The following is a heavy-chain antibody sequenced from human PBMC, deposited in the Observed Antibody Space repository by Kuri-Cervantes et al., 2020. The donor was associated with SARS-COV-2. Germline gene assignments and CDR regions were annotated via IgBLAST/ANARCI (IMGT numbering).Heavy chain of an antibody. CDR1: GYIFTGYY. CDR3: ARNRRTGGYSFGFDL. V-gene: IGHV1-2*02. J-gene: IGHJ4*02. CDR2: GNPNSGVT. Sequence: ASVKVSCKASGYIFTGYYMHWVRQAPGQGLEWMGCGNPNSGVTTYAQKFQGRVTMTRDTSTSTVHMELSRLRFDDTAVFYCARNRRTGGYSFGFDLWGQGTLVTVYS. D-gene: IGHD5-18*01.